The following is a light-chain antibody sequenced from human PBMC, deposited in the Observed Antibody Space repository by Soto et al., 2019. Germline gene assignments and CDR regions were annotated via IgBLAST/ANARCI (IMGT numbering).Light chain of an antibody. CDR3: QQYGSSPLT. CDR1: QSVSSSY. Sequence: EIVLTQSPGTLSLSPGARATLSCRASQSVSSSYLAWYQQKPGQAPRLLIYGASSRATGIPDRFSGSGSGTDFTLTISRLEPEDFAVYYCQQYGSSPLTFGGGTKV. V-gene: IGKV3-20*01. CDR2: GAS. J-gene: IGKJ4*01.